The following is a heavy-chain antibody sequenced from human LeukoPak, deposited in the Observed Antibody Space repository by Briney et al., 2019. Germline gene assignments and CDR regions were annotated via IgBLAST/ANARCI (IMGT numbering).Heavy chain of an antibody. CDR1: GGSISSIIYY. V-gene: IGHV4-39*07. D-gene: IGHD4-17*01. J-gene: IGHJ6*03. CDR3: ARYGQRYYYYMDV. CDR2: IYYSGST. Sequence: SETLSLTCTVSGGSISSIIYYWGWIRQPPGKGLEWIGGIYYSGSTYYNPSLKSRVTMSVDTSKNQLSLKLNSVTAADTAVYYCARYGQRYYYYMDVWGKGTTVTVSS.